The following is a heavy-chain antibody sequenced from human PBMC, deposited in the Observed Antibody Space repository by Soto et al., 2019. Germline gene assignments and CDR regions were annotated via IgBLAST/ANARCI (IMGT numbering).Heavy chain of an antibody. D-gene: IGHD6-13*01. CDR1: GGSFSGYY. V-gene: IGHV4-34*01. J-gene: IGHJ4*02. CDR2: INHSGST. CDR3: ARGLAAAGPFDY. Sequence: PSETLSLTCAVYGGSFSGYYWSWIRQPPGKGLEWIGEINHSGSTNSNPSLKSRVTISVDTSKNQFSLKLSSVTAADTAVYYCARGLAAAGPFDYWGQGTLVTVSS.